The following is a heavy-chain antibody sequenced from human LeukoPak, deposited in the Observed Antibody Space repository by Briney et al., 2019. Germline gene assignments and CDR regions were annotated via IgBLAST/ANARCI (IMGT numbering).Heavy chain of an antibody. CDR1: GGTFSSYA. V-gene: IGHV1-69*13. CDR2: IIPIFGTA. Sequence: GASVKVSCKASGGTFSSYAISWVGQAPGQGLEWMGGIIPIFGTANYAQKFQGRVTITADESTSTAYMELSSLRSEDTAVYYCARGRAIVVVTAIEDYGMDVWGQGTTVTVSS. J-gene: IGHJ6*02. D-gene: IGHD2-21*02. CDR3: ARGRAIVVVTAIEDYGMDV.